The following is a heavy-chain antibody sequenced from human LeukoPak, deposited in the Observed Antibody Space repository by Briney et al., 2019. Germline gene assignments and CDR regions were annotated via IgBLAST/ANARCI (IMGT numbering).Heavy chain of an antibody. J-gene: IGHJ4*02. CDR3: ARDSGYSSGWYYFDY. Sequence: GGSLRLSCAASGGTFSSCGFNWVRQAPGKGLEWVSSISSSSSYIYYADSVKGRFTISRDNAKNSLYLQMNSLRAEDTAVYYCARDSGYSSGWYYFDYWGQGTLVTVSS. D-gene: IGHD6-19*01. V-gene: IGHV3-21*01. CDR2: ISSSSSYI. CDR1: GGTFSSCG.